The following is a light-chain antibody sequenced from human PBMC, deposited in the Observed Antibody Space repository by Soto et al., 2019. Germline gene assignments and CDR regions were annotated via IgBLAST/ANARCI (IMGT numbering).Light chain of an antibody. J-gene: IGKJ4*01. CDR3: QQYGRSPLT. CDR2: GAS. CDR1: QSFSNSN. V-gene: IGKV3-20*01. Sequence: EIVLTQSPGTLSLSPGERATLSCRASQSFSNSNLAWYQQKPGQAPRLLIYGASSRATGIPDRFSGSGSGTDFTLTISRLEPADFAVYYCQQYGRSPLTFGGGTKVEIK.